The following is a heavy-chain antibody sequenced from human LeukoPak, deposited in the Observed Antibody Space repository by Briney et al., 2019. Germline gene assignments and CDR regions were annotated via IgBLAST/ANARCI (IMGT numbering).Heavy chain of an antibody. J-gene: IGHJ6*03. CDR1: GGSISSGSYY. CDR2: IYTSGST. V-gene: IGHV4-61*02. CDR3: ARDPFYYYMDV. Sequence: SQTLSLTCTVSGGSISSGSYYWSWIRQPAGKGLEWIGRIYTSGSTNYNPSLKSRVTISVDTSKNQFSLKLSSVTAADTAVYYCARDPFYYYMDVWGKGTTVTVSS.